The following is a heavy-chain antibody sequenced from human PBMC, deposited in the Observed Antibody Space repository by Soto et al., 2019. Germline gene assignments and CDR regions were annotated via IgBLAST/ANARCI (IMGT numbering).Heavy chain of an antibody. CDR3: AKDDKGYCSSTSCYDGYFDY. Sequence: SLRLSCAASGFTFSNYAMSWVRQAPGKGLEWVSTLSGSGTITYYADSVKGRFTISRDNSKNTLYLQMNSLRAEDTAVYYCAKDDKGYCSSTSCYDGYFDYWGQGTLVTVSS. CDR2: LSGSGTIT. D-gene: IGHD2-2*01. V-gene: IGHV3-23*01. CDR1: GFTFSNYA. J-gene: IGHJ4*02.